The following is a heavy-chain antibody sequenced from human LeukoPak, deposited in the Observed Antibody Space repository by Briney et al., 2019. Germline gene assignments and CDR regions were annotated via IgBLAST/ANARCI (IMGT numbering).Heavy chain of an antibody. CDR1: GYTFTGYG. J-gene: IGHJ6*02. V-gene: IGHV1-18*01. D-gene: IGHD2-15*01. Sequence: ASVKVSCKASGYTFTGYGIIWVRQAPGQGLEWMGWVIPYNGNTNYAQKLQGRVTMTTDTSTSTAYMELRSLRSDDTAVYYCARAGEVVACMDVWGQGTTVTVSS. CDR3: ARAGEVVACMDV. CDR2: VIPYNGNT.